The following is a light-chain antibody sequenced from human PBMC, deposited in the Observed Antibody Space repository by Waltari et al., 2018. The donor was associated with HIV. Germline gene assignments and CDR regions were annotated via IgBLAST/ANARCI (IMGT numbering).Light chain of an antibody. J-gene: IGKJ2*01. CDR2: KAS. CDR3: QQYNSYLYT. V-gene: IGKV1-5*03. CDR1: QSISSW. Sequence: DIQMTQSPSTLSASVGDRVTITCRASQSISSWLAWYQQKPGKAPKLLIQKASSLESGVSSRFSGSGSGTEFTLTISSLQPDDFATYYCQQYNSYLYTFGQGTKLEIK.